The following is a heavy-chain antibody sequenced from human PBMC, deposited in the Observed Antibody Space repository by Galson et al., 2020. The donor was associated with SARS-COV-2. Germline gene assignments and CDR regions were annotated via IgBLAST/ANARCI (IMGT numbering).Heavy chain of an antibody. CDR2: IDTTDSYT. Sequence: HGESLKISCQASGYSFGSFWISWVRQTPGKGLEWMGMIDTTDSYTNYSPSFQGHVTMSIDKSISTAYLQWSSLKASDTAIYYCARRFWEDVDLNYYMDVWGKGTTVTVSS. CDR3: ARRFWEDVDLNYYMDV. V-gene: IGHV5-10-1*01. J-gene: IGHJ6*03. CDR1: GYSFGSFW. D-gene: IGHD5-12*01.